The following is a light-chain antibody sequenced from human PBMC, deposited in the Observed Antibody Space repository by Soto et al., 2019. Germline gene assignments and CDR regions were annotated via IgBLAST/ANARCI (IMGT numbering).Light chain of an antibody. Sequence: IQMTQSPSSLSASVGDRVTITCQASRDISNYLHWFQQKPGKVPKLLIYDASNVETGVPSRFSGRGSGTVFTLTISSLQPEDVATYYCLQYDYFPLTFGGGAKVEIK. CDR3: LQYDYFPLT. CDR1: RDISNY. CDR2: DAS. V-gene: IGKV1-33*01. J-gene: IGKJ4*01.